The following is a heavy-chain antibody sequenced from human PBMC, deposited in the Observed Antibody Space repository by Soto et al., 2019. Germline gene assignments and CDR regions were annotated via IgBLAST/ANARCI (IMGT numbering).Heavy chain of an antibody. CDR1: GFTFSYCA. Sequence: GGSLRLSCTASGFTFSYCAMTWVRQTPGKGLEWVATITGSGSRTSYSDSVGGRFTISRDNSNNTLYLQMNSLRAEDTAVYYCAKDRDIVVVVAATAFDPWGQGTLVTVSS. J-gene: IGHJ5*02. V-gene: IGHV3-23*01. CDR2: ITGSGSRT. CDR3: AKDRDIVVVVAATAFDP. D-gene: IGHD2-15*01.